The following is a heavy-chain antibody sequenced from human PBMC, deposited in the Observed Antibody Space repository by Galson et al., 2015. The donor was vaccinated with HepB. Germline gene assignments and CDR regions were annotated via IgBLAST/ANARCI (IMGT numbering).Heavy chain of an antibody. CDR3: ARHSYLAAAGIQGWFDP. D-gene: IGHD6-13*01. V-gene: IGHV5-10-1*01. J-gene: IGHJ5*02. CDR1: GYSFTSYW. Sequence: QSGAEVKKPGESLRISCKGSGYSFTSYWISWVRQMPGKGLEWMGRIDPSDSYTNYSPSFQGHVTISADKSISTAYRRWSSLKASGTAMYYCARHSYLAAAGIQGWFDPWGQGTLVTVSS. CDR2: IDPSDSYT.